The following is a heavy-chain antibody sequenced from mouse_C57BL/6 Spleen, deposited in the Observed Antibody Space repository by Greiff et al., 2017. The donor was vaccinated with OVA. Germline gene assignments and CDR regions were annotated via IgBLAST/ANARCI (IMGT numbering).Heavy chain of an antibody. Sequence: EVQRVESGGGLVKPGGSLKLSCAASGFTFSDYGMHWVRQAPEKGLEWVAYISSGSSTIYYADTVKGRFTISRDNAKNTLCLQMTSLRSEDTAMYYCARFGGLLLDYWGQGTTLTVSS. CDR2: ISSGSSTI. CDR1: GFTFSDYG. CDR3: ARFGGLLLDY. J-gene: IGHJ2*01. D-gene: IGHD1-1*01. V-gene: IGHV5-17*01.